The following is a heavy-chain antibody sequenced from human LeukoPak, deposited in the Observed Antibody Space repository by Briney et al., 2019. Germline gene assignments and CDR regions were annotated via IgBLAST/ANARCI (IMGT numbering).Heavy chain of an antibody. J-gene: IGHJ6*02. CDR1: GFTFTNYA. Sequence: GGSLRLSCAASGFTFTNYAMTWVRQAPGKGLEWVSAISGGGSSAYYADSVKGRFTISRDNSKNTLYLQMNSLRAEDTAVYYCAKRPADCSTITCPLINYDYYGMDVWGQGTTVTVSS. V-gene: IGHV3-23*01. CDR3: AKRPADCSTITCPLINYDYYGMDV. D-gene: IGHD2-2*01. CDR2: ISGGGSSA.